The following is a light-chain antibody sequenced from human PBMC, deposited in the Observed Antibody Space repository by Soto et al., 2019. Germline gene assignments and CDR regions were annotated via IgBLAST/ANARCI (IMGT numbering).Light chain of an antibody. CDR3: QQYNTFWT. Sequence: DIQLTQSPSTLSAPVGDRVTITFRASQSISSRLAWYQQKPGKAPKLLIYDVSNLESGVPSRFSGSGSGTEFTPTISSLQPDDFATYYCQQYNTFWTFGQGTKVDIK. CDR2: DVS. CDR1: QSISSR. V-gene: IGKV1-5*01. J-gene: IGKJ1*01.